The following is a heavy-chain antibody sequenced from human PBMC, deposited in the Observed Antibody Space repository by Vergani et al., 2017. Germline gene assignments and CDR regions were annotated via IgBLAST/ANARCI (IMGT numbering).Heavy chain of an antibody. V-gene: IGHV4-59*01. CDR3: ARDNTYYGSGSSGWFDP. CDR2: IYYSGST. D-gene: IGHD3-10*01. J-gene: IGHJ5*02. Sequence: QVQLQESGPGLVKPSETLSLTCTVSGGSISSYYWSWIRQPPGKGLEWIGYIYYSGSTNYNPSLKSRVTISVDTSKNQFSLKLSSVTAADTAVYYCARDNTYYGSGSSGWFDPWGQGTLVTVSS. CDR1: GGSISSYY.